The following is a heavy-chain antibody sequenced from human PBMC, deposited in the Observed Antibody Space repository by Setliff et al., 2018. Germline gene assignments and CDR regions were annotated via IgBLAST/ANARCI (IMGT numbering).Heavy chain of an antibody. CDR2: ISPYSDYI. D-gene: IGHD6-25*01. Sequence: GGSLRFSCAASTFTLGTYSMHWVRQAPGKGLAWVSSISPYSDYIYYADSVKGRFTISRDNAKNSLYLQMNSLGAEDTAVYFCARSPANGGHDAFDVWGQGTMVTVSS. J-gene: IGHJ3*01. CDR3: ARSPANGGHDAFDV. CDR1: TFTLGTYS. V-gene: IGHV3-21*06.